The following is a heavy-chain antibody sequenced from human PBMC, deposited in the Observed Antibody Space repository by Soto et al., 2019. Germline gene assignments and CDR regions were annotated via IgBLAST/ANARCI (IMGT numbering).Heavy chain of an antibody. CDR2: IYYSGST. V-gene: IGHV4-39*01. D-gene: IGHD6-6*01. CDR3: ARLSRGYSSSSFFDY. CDR1: GGSISSSSYY. Sequence: QLQLQESGPGLVKPSETLSLTCTVSGGSISSSSYYWGWIRQPPGKGLEWIGSIYYSGSTYYNPSLKSRVTISVDTSKNQFSLKLSSVTAADTAVYYCARLSRGYSSSSFFDYWGQGTLVTVSS. J-gene: IGHJ4*02.